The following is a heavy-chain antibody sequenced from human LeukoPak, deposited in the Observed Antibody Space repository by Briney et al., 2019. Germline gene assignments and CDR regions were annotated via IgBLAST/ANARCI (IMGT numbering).Heavy chain of an antibody. CDR1: GITFSTYW. CDR2: INSEGSTI. J-gene: IGHJ4*02. V-gene: IGHV3-74*01. Sequence: QPGGSLRLSCAGSGITFSTYWMHLVRQAPGKGLVWVSRINSEGSTISYADSVKGRFTISRDNAKNTLFLQMNSLRAEDTAVYYCARISSDSISYYDHWGQGTLVTVSS. D-gene: IGHD3-22*01. CDR3: ARISSDSISYYDH.